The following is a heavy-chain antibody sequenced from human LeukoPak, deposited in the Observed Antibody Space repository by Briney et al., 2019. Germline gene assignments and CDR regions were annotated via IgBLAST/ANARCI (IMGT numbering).Heavy chain of an antibody. V-gene: IGHV4-30-4*08. Sequence: SETLSLTCTVSGGSISSGAYYWRWIRQPPGKGLEWIGYIYYSGSTHYNPSLKSRVTISVDTSKNQFSLKLSSVTAADTAVYYCARDGSTVTTLWFDPWGQGTLVTVSS. CDR1: GGSISSGAYY. CDR3: ARDGSTVTTLWFDP. J-gene: IGHJ5*02. D-gene: IGHD4-17*01. CDR2: IYYSGST.